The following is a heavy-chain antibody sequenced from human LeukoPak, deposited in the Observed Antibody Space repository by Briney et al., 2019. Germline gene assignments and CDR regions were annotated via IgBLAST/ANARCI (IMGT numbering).Heavy chain of an antibody. D-gene: IGHD3-3*01. CDR3: ARNYDFWSGYYMTSFDY. CDR1: GYTFTSYY. Sequence: ASVKVSFNASGYTFTSYYMHLVRQAPGQGLGLMGLTTVYNGNTNYAQMLQGRVPMSTDTSTGTAYMELRSLRSDDTAVYYCARNYDFWSGYYMTSFDYWGQGTLVTVSS. V-gene: IGHV1-18*04. CDR2: TTVYNGNT. J-gene: IGHJ4*02.